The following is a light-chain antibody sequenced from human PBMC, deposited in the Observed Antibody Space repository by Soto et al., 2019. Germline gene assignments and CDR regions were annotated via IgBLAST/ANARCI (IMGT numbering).Light chain of an antibody. J-gene: IGKJ4*01. Sequence: EIVMTQSPATLSVSPGERATLSCRASQSVSSNLAWYQQKPGQAPRLLIYGASTRATGIPARFSGSGSGTEFTLTFSSLQSEDFAVYYCQYYNNWPLTFGGGTKVEIK. CDR3: QYYNNWPLT. CDR2: GAS. CDR1: QSVSSN. V-gene: IGKV3-15*01.